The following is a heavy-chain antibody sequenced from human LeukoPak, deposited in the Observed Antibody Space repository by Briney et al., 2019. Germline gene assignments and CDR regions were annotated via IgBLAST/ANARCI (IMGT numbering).Heavy chain of an antibody. J-gene: IGHJ4*02. CDR2: ISYEGINK. Sequence: GRSLRLSCAASGFTFTSYGMHWVRQAPGKGRGGGAVISYEGINKYYAGSVKGRLTMSRDNSKNTLSLQMNSLRAEDTAVYYCAKDPYYYDSSGKAPVDYWGQGNLVIVSS. CDR1: GFTFTSYG. V-gene: IGHV3-30*18. CDR3: AKDPYYYDSSGKAPVDY. D-gene: IGHD3-22*01.